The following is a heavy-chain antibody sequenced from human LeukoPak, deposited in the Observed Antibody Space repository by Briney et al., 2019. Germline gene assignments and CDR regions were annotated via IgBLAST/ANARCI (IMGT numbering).Heavy chain of an antibody. CDR2: ISGSGGST. CDR3: AKEWGSGSYFNYYYYGMDV. Sequence: PGGSLRLSCAASGFTFSSYAMSWVRRAPGKGLEWVSAISGSGGSTYYADSVKGRFTISRDNSKNTLYLQMNSLRGEDTAVYYCAKEWGSGSYFNYYYYGMDVWGQGTTVTVSS. D-gene: IGHD3-10*01. CDR1: GFTFSSYA. V-gene: IGHV3-23*01. J-gene: IGHJ6*02.